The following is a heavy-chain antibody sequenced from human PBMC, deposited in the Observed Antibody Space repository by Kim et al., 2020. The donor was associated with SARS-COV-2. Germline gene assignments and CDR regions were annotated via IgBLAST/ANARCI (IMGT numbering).Heavy chain of an antibody. CDR1: GFTFDDYA. CDR2: ISGDGGST. Sequence: GGSLRLSCAASGFTFDDYAMHWVRQAPGKGLEWVSLISGDGGSTYYADSVKGRFTISRDNSKNSLYLQMNSLRTEDTALYYCAKDSRSPVYDFWSGYYRDYYYMAVWGKGTTVTVSS. D-gene: IGHD3-3*01. J-gene: IGHJ6*03. V-gene: IGHV3-43*02. CDR3: AKDSRSPVYDFWSGYYRDYYYMAV.